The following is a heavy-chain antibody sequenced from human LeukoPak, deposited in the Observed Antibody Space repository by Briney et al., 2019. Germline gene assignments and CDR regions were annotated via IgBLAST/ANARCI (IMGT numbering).Heavy chain of an antibody. Sequence: PSETLSLTCTVSGGSISTYYWNWIRQPPGKGLEWIGYIYHSGSTNYNPSLQSRVTISVDTSKNQFSLNLNSGTAADTAVYYCARGGAARLHFQNWGQGTLVTVSS. J-gene: IGHJ1*01. D-gene: IGHD6-6*01. CDR1: GGSISTYY. CDR3: ARGGAARLHFQN. CDR2: IYHSGST. V-gene: IGHV4-59*01.